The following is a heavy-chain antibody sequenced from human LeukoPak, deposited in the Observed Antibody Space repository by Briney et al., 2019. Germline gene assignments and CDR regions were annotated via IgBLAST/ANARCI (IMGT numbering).Heavy chain of an antibody. Sequence: GGSLCLSCAASGVTFSSYSMNWVCQAPGKGLDWDSSISATSNYIYYANSVKGRFTISRDNATNSLYLQMISLRAEDTAVYYCGRDTSSYTFDDWGQGTVVRV. CDR3: GRDTSSYTFDD. D-gene: IGHD2-2*01. CDR1: GVTFSSYS. CDR2: ISATSNYI. J-gene: IGHJ4*02. V-gene: IGHV3-21*01.